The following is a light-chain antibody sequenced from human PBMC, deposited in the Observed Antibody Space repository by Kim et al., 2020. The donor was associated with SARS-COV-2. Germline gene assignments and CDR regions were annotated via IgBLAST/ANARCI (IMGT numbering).Light chain of an antibody. Sequence: NFMLTQPHSVSESPGKTVTISCTGSSGSIASNYVQWYQQRPGSAPTTVIYEDNQRPSGVPDRFSGSIDSSSNSVSLTISGLKTEDEADYYCQSYDSSNLNWVFGGGTQLTVL. CDR3: QSYDSSNLNWV. CDR1: SGSIASNY. CDR2: EDN. J-gene: IGLJ3*02. V-gene: IGLV6-57*02.